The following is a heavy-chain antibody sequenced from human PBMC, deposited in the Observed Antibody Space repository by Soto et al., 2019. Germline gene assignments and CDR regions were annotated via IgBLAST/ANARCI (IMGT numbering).Heavy chain of an antibody. CDR1: GGSISSYY. CDR3: ARDLGMVAPGWFDP. J-gene: IGHJ5*02. D-gene: IGHD2-15*01. Sequence: SETLSLTCTVSGGSISSYYWSWIRQPAGKRLEWIGRIYTSGSTNYNPSLKSRVTMSVDTSKNQCSLKLSSVTAADTAVYYCARDLGMVAPGWFDPWGQGTLVTVS. CDR2: IYTSGST. V-gene: IGHV4-4*07.